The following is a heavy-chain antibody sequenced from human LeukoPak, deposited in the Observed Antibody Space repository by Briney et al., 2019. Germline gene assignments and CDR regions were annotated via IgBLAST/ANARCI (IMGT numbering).Heavy chain of an antibody. V-gene: IGHV3-23*01. CDR3: AKDRAAAGTGYFDY. J-gene: IGHJ4*02. Sequence: PGGSLRLSCAASRFTFSTYAMSWVRQAPGKGLEWVSAISSSGGRAYYADSVKGRFTISRDNSKNTLYLQMNSLRAEDTAVYYCAKDRAAAGTGYFDYWGQGTLVTVSS. CDR2: ISSSGGRA. D-gene: IGHD6-13*01. CDR1: RFTFSTYA.